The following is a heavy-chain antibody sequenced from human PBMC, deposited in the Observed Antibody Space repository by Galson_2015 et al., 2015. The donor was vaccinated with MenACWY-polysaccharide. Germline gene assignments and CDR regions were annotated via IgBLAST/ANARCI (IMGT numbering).Heavy chain of an antibody. Sequence: SLRLSCAASGITFSRDGFHWVRQAPGKGLEWLAVSRSHNSKQFYADSVKGRFTVSRDESTSTLYLQMNSLRPEDTAVYYCARDRPDCSVGTCLPGNYFDYWGQGTLVTVSS. CDR1: GITFSRDG. CDR3: ARDRPDCSVGTCLPGNYFDY. J-gene: IGHJ4*02. CDR2: SRSHNSKQ. V-gene: IGHV3-30-3*01. D-gene: IGHD2-15*01.